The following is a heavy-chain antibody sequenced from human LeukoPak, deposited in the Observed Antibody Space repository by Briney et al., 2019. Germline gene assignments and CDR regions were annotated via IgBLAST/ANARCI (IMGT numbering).Heavy chain of an antibody. J-gene: IGHJ4*02. CDR2: IYYSGST. D-gene: IGHD3-22*01. CDR3: ARSDYYYSSGYYDY. CDR1: GGSISSYY. Sequence: SETLSLTCTVSGGSISSYYWSWIRQPPGKGLEWIGYIYYSGSTNYNPSLKSRVTISVDTSKNQFSLKLSSVTAADTAVYYCARSDYYYSSGYYDYWGQGTLVTVSS. V-gene: IGHV4-59*01.